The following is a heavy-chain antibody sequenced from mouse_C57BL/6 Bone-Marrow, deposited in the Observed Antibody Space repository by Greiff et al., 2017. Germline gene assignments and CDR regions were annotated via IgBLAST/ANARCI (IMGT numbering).Heavy chain of an antibody. Sequence: QVQLQQSGPGLVQPSQSLSISCTASGFSLTSYGVHWVRQSPGQGLEWLGVIWSGGSTAYNAALFSRLSISKVNSKSQVYFKMNSLQADDTAVYYCAGRLCDYAAWFAYWGQGTLVTVSA. J-gene: IGHJ3*01. CDR3: AGRLCDYAAWFAY. D-gene: IGHD2-4*01. V-gene: IGHV2-2*01. CDR2: IWSGGST. CDR1: GFSLTSYG.